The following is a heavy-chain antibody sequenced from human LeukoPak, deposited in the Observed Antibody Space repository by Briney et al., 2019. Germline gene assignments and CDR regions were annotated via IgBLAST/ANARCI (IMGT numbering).Heavy chain of an antibody. V-gene: IGHV4-4*07. J-gene: IGHJ4*02. CDR1: GGSISSYY. Sequence: SETLSLTCTVSGGSISSYYWSWIRQPAGKGLEWIGRIYTSGSTNYNPSLKSRVTMSVDTSKNQFSLKLSSVTAADTAVYYCARERGYCSSTSCYSLDYWGQGTLVTVSS. D-gene: IGHD2-2*02. CDR3: ARERGYCSSTSCYSLDY. CDR2: IYTSGST.